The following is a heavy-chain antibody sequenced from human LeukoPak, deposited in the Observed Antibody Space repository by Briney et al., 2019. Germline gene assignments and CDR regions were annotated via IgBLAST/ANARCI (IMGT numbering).Heavy chain of an antibody. J-gene: IGHJ6*03. Sequence: NPGGSLRLSCAASGFTFSDYNMRWIRQAPEKGLEWVSSISRSGSTKYYADSVKGRFTISRDNAKNSLFLQMNSLRAEDTAVYYCARVLRYCSGGNCYSGGLGYMDVWGKGTTVTISS. CDR1: GFTFSDYN. V-gene: IGHV3-11*01. CDR3: ARVLRYCSGGNCYSGGLGYMDV. D-gene: IGHD2-15*01. CDR2: ISRSGSTK.